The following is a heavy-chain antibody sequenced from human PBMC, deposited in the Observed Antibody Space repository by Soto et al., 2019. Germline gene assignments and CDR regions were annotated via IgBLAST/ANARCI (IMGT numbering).Heavy chain of an antibody. V-gene: IGHV3-30*03. Sequence: GGSLRLSCAASGFTFSSYGMHWVRQAPGKGLEWVAVISYDGSNKYYADSVKGRFTISRDNSKNTLYLQMNSLRAEDTAVYYCHYYYDSSGYQGLDYWGQGTLVTVSS. J-gene: IGHJ4*02. D-gene: IGHD3-22*01. CDR3: HYYYDSSGYQGLDY. CDR1: GFTFSSYG. CDR2: ISYDGSNK.